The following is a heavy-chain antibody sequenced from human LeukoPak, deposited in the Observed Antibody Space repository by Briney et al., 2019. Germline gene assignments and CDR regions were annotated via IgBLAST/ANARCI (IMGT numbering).Heavy chain of an antibody. CDR1: GGSISSGGYY. V-gene: IGHV4-31*03. CDR2: IYYSGST. Sequence: SETLSLTCTVSGGSISSGGYYWGWIRQHPGKGLEWIGYIYYSGSTYYNPSLKSRVTISVDTSKNQFSLKLSSVTAADTAVYYCARVRGFYDSSGYYPYYFDYWGQGTLVTVSS. CDR3: ARVRGFYDSSGYYPYYFDY. D-gene: IGHD3-22*01. J-gene: IGHJ4*02.